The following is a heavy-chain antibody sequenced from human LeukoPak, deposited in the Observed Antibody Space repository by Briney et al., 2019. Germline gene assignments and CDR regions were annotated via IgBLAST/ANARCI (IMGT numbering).Heavy chain of an antibody. V-gene: IGHV3-30*04. CDR3: ARWRIAAAGPRTDAFDI. J-gene: IGHJ3*02. Sequence: GGSLRLSCAASGFTVTTLAMTWVRQAPGKGLEWVAVISYDGSNKYYADSVKGRFTISRDNSKNTLYLQMNSLRAEDTAVYYCARWRIAAAGPRTDAFDIWGQGTMVTVSS. CDR1: GFTVTTLA. D-gene: IGHD6-13*01. CDR2: ISYDGSNK.